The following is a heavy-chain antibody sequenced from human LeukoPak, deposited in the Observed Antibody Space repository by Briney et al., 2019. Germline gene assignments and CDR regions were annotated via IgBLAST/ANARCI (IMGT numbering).Heavy chain of an antibody. V-gene: IGHV4-59*01. Sequence: SETLSLTCTVSGGSISSYYWSWIRQPPGKGLEWIGYIYYSGSTNYNPSLKSRVTISVDTSKNQFSLKLSSVTAADTAVYYCARGFHRYSYGFGVYYFDYWGQGTLVTVSS. CDR1: GGSISSYY. CDR3: ARGFHRYSYGFGVYYFDY. D-gene: IGHD5-18*01. J-gene: IGHJ4*02. CDR2: IYYSGST.